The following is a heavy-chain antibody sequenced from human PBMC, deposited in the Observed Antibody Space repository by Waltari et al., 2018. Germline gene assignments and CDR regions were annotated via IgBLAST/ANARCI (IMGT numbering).Heavy chain of an antibody. J-gene: IGHJ5*02. Sequence: QVQLVQSGSEMKKPGASVKVSCKASDYTFINYGVNWVRQAPGQGLEWMGWINTNTGKPTYAQGFTGRFVFSSDTSVNTAYLQISNLKTEDTAVYYCARGDIVIVPAADNWFDPWGQGTLVTVSS. CDR2: INTNTGKP. D-gene: IGHD2-15*01. CDR3: ARGDIVIVPAADNWFDP. CDR1: DYTFINYG. V-gene: IGHV7-4-1*02.